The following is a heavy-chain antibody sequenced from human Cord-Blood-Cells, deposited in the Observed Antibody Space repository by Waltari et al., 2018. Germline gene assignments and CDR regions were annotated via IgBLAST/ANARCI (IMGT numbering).Heavy chain of an antibody. V-gene: IGHV4-34*01. J-gene: IGHJ5*02. CDR2: INHSGST. D-gene: IGHD3-22*01. Sequence: QVQLQQWGAGLLKPSETLSLTCAVYGGSFSGYYWSWIRQPRGKGLEWIGEINHSGSTNYNPSLKSRVTISVDTSKNQFSLKLSSVTAADTAVYYCARSSNYYDSSGYPNWFDPWGQGTLVTVSS. CDR1: GGSFSGYY. CDR3: ARSSNYYDSSGYPNWFDP.